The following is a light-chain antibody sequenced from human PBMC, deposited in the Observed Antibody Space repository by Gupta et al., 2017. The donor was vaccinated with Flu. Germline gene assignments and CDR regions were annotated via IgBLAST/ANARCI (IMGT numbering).Light chain of an antibody. CDR3: HVGDSSSDHGV. J-gene: IGLJ2*01. CDR2: DDR. CDR1: NIAMKS. Sequence: SSVLTQHPSVALAPGQAAKISCGGENIAMKSVFWYQQRPAQAPLLLVYDDRHRPSGIPARFSASNSGNTATLIISRLEAGDEADYYCHVGDSSSDHGVFGGGTKLTVL. V-gene: IGLV3-21*02.